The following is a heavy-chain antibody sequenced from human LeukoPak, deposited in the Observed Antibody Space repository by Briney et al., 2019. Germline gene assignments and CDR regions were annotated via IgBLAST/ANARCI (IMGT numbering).Heavy chain of an antibody. D-gene: IGHD3-9*01. CDR3: ASSYYDILTGYYSVALDV. J-gene: IGHJ6*02. Sequence: GGSLRLSCAASGFTFSSYSMNWVRQAPGKGLEWVSSISSSSSYIYYADSVKGRFTISRDNAKNSLYLQMNSLRAEDTAAYYCASSYYDILTGYYSVALDVWGQGTTVTVSS. V-gene: IGHV3-21*01. CDR1: GFTFSSYS. CDR2: ISSSSSYI.